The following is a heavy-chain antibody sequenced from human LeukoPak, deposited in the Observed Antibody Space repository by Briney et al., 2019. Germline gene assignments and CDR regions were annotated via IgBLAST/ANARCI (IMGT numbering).Heavy chain of an antibody. CDR3: ASGKGSSSSTGLFDY. V-gene: IGHV3-21*01. Sequence: GGSLGLSCAASGFTFSSYSMNWVRQAPGKGLEWVSSISSSSSYIYYADSVKGRFTISRDNAKNSLYLQMNSLRAEDTAVYYGASGKGSSSSTGLFDYWGQGTLVTVSS. D-gene: IGHD6-6*01. CDR1: GFTFSSYS. J-gene: IGHJ4*02. CDR2: ISSSSSYI.